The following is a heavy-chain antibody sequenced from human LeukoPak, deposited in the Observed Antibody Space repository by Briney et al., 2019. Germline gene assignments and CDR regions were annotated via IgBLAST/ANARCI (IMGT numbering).Heavy chain of an antibody. J-gene: IGHJ4*02. CDR1: GFTFSSYG. CDR2: IRYDGSNK. CDR3: AKDSRFTMVRGVITPPSY. V-gene: IGHV3-30*02. D-gene: IGHD3-10*01. Sequence: GGSLRLSCAASGFTFSSYGMHWVRQAPGKGLEWVAFIRYDGSNKYYADSVKGRFTISRDNSKNTLYLQMNSLRAEDTAVYYCAKDSRFTMVRGVITPPSYWGQGTLVTVSS.